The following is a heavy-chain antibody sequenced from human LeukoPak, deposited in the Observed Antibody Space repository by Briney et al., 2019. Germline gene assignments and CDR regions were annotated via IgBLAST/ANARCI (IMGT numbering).Heavy chain of an antibody. V-gene: IGHV4-39*07. CDR2: IYYSGST. J-gene: IGHJ4*02. Sequence: PSETLSLTCTVSGGSISSSSYYWGWIRQPPGKGLEWIGSIYYSGSTYYNPSLKSRVTISVDTSKNQFSLKLSSVTAADTAVYYCAREGDITTVTTDFDYWGQGTLVTVSS. CDR3: AREGDITTVTTDFDY. D-gene: IGHD4-17*01. CDR1: GGSISSSSYY.